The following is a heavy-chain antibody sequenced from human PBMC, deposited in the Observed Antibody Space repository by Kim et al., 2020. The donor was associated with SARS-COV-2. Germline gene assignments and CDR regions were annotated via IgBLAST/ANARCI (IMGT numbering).Heavy chain of an antibody. CDR1: GGSISSSSYY. D-gene: IGHD1-26*01. CDR3: ASPGRRSPSGMRNWFDT. J-gene: IGHJ5*02. V-gene: IGHV4-39*01. Sequence: SETLSLTCTVSGGSISSSSYYWGWIRQPPGKGLEWIGSIYYSGSTYYNPSLKSRVTISVDTSKNQFSLKLSSVTAADTAVYYCASPGRRSPSGMRNWFDTWGQGTLVTVSS. CDR2: IYYSGST.